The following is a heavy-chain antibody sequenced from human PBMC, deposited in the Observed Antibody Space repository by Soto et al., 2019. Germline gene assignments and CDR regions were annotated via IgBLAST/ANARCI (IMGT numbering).Heavy chain of an antibody. CDR1: GFSFSDYY. CDR3: ARAVYASKTEFDN. CDR2: ISSTSGTI. V-gene: IGHV3-11*01. J-gene: IGHJ4*02. D-gene: IGHD2-8*01. Sequence: PGGSLRLSCAASGFSFSDYYMTWIRQAPGKGLEWVSYISSTSGTISYAGSVKGRFTISRDNAKNSLSLQMNSLRAEDTAVYYCARAVYASKTEFDNWGQGTLGTSPQ.